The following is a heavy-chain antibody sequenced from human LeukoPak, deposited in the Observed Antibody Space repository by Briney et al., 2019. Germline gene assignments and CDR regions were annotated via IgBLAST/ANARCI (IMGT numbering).Heavy chain of an antibody. D-gene: IGHD4-17*01. V-gene: IGHV4-39*01. Sequence: PSETLSLTCGVSGASIGGSSHYWAWIRQPPGKGPEWIGSIYYSGSTYYNPSLKSRVTISVDTSQNQFSLKVTFLTVADTAVYYCATLTTMSTWGQGTLVTVSS. CDR1: GASIGGSSHY. J-gene: IGHJ4*02. CDR3: ATLTTMST. CDR2: IYYSGST.